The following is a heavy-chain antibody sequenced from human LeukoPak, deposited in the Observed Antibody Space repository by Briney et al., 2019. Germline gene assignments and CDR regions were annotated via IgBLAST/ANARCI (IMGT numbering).Heavy chain of an antibody. CDR1: GGTFSSYA. J-gene: IGHJ4*02. D-gene: IGHD6-13*01. CDR3: AREASGSSRPFDY. Sequence: SSVKVSCKASGGTFSSYAISWVRQAPGQGLEWMGGIVPIFGTANYAQKFQGRVTITADESTSTAYMELSSLRSEDTAVYYCAREASGSSRPFDYWGQGTLVTVSS. V-gene: IGHV1-69*01. CDR2: IVPIFGTA.